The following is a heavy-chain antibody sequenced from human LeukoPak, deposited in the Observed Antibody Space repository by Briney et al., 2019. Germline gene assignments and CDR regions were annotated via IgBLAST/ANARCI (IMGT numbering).Heavy chain of an antibody. J-gene: IGHJ5*02. CDR3: ARGYNSGWYFSFDP. CDR1: GYSFSNHW. Sequence: GESLKISCKGSGYSFSNHWIGWVRQMPGKGLEWMGIIYPGDSDTRYSPSFQGQVTISADKSINTAYLQWSSLKASDTAMYYCARGYNSGWYFSFDPWGQRTLVTVSS. V-gene: IGHV5-51*01. D-gene: IGHD6-19*01. CDR2: IYPGDSDT.